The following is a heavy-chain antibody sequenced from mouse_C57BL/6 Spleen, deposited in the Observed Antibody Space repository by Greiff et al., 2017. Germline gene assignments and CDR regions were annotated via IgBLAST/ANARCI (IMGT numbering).Heavy chain of an antibody. J-gene: IGHJ1*03. Sequence: VQLQQSGAELMKPGASVKLSCKATGYTFTGYSIEWVKQRPGHGLEWIGEILPGSGSTNYNEKFKDKATLTADTSSNTAYMQLSSLTTEESAIYYCARCEGSDYWYFDFWGTGTTVTVSS. CDR1: GYTFTGYS. CDR2: ILPGSGST. V-gene: IGHV1-9*01. CDR3: ARCEGSDYWYFDF. D-gene: IGHD1-1*01.